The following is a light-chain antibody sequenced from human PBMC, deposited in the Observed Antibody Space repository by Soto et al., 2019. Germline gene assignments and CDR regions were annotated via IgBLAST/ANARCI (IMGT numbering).Light chain of an antibody. CDR2: GAT. J-gene: IGKJ5*01. CDR1: ESIGNN. Sequence: ERVMTQSPATLSISPGERATLFCRASESIGNNLAWYQQKPGQPPRLLIYGATTRDTGIPARFSGSRSGTDFTLTISSVEPEDFALYYCHQRNQFGQGTRLEIK. V-gene: IGKV3D-11*03. CDR3: HQRNQ.